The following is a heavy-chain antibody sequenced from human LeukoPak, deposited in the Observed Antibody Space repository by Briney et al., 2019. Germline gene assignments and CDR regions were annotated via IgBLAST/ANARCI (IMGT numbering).Heavy chain of an antibody. D-gene: IGHD5-12*01. Sequence: PGRSLRLSCAASGFTFSSYWMSWVRQAPGKGLEWVANIKQDGSEKYYVDSVKGRFTISRDNAKNSLYLQMNSLRAEDTAVYYCARGSGVDIVATEFDYWGQGTLVTVSS. CDR1: GFTFSSYW. V-gene: IGHV3-7*01. CDR2: IKQDGSEK. CDR3: ARGSGVDIVATEFDY. J-gene: IGHJ4*02.